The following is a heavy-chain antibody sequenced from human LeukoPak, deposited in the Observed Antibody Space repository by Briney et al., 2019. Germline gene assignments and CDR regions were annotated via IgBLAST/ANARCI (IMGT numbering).Heavy chain of an antibody. V-gene: IGHV3-48*01. CDR3: ARVQWPQWYFDL. CDR2: ISSSSSTI. J-gene: IGHJ2*01. CDR1: GFTFSSYS. D-gene: IGHD6-19*01. Sequence: PGGSLRLSCAASGFTFSSYSMNWVRQAPGKGLEWVSYISSSSSTIYYADSVKGRFTISRDNAKNSLYLQMNSLRAEDMAVYYCARVQWPQWYFDLWGRGTLVTVSS.